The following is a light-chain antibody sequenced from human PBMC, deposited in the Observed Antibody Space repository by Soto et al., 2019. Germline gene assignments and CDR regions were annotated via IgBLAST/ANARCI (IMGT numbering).Light chain of an antibody. CDR2: DVS. J-gene: IGLJ2*01. Sequence: QSVLTQPASVSGSPGQSITISCTGTSSEVGGYNYVSWYQQHPGKAPKLMIYDVSNRPSGVSNCFSGSKSGNTASLTISGLQAEDEADYYCSSYTSSSTQVFGGGTNLTVL. CDR3: SSYTSSSTQV. V-gene: IGLV2-14*01. CDR1: SSEVGGYNY.